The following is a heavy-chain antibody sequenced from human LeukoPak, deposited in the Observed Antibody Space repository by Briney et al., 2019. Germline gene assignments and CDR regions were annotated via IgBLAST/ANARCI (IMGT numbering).Heavy chain of an antibody. CDR1: GGSFSGYY. CDR3: ARVTVEMATIHGYYFDY. D-gene: IGHD5-24*01. CDR2: IYTSGST. J-gene: IGHJ4*02. Sequence: SETLSLTCAVYGGSFSGYYWSWIRQPAGKGLEWIGRIYTSGSTNYNPSLKSRVTMSVDTSKNQFSLKLSSVTAADTAVYYCARVTVEMATIHGYYFDYWGQGTLVTVSS. V-gene: IGHV4-59*10.